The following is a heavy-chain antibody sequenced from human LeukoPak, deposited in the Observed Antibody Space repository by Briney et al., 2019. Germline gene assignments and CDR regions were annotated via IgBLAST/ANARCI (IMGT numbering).Heavy chain of an antibody. CDR1: GGSISSYY. D-gene: IGHD4-17*01. Sequence: SETLSLTCTVPGGSISSYYWSWIRQPPGKGLEWIGFFYYTGSTKYTPSLKSRVTFSGDTSKKQFSLKLTSVTAADTAVYYCAGYGDHYYYAMDIWGQGTTVTVSS. V-gene: IGHV4-59*08. CDR2: FYYTGST. J-gene: IGHJ6*02. CDR3: AGYGDHYYYAMDI.